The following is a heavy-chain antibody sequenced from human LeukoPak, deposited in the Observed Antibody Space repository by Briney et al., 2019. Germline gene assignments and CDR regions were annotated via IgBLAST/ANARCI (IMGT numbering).Heavy chain of an antibody. CDR3: ARLGYYYYYYMDV. V-gene: IGHV1-2*02. J-gene: IGHJ6*03. CDR2: INPNSGGT. Sequence: ASVKVSCKASGYTFTGYYMHWVRQAPGQGLEWMGWINPNSGGTNYAQKFQGRVTMTRDTSISTAYMELSRLRSDDTGVYYCARLGYYYYYYMDVWGKGTTVTVSS. CDR1: GYTFTGYY. D-gene: IGHD1-26*01.